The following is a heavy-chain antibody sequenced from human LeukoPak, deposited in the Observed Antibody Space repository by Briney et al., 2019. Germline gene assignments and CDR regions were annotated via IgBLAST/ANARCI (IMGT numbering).Heavy chain of an antibody. CDR3: VRDNAAADGALDY. V-gene: IGHV3-33*01. CDR2: IWYDGSHR. J-gene: IGHJ4*02. D-gene: IGHD5-24*01. Sequence: PGRSLGLSCVASGFTFSSHGMHWVRQAPGKGLEWVAVIWYDGSHRYYPDSVKGRFTISRDNSKNTLFLQMDSLRVDDTAVYYCVRDNAAADGALDYWGQGSLVTVSS. CDR1: GFTFSSHG.